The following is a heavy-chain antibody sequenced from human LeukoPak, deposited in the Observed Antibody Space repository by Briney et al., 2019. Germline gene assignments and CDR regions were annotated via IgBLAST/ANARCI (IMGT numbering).Heavy chain of an antibody. CDR1: GGSISSYY. J-gene: IGHJ6*02. CDR2: IYYSGST. V-gene: IGHV4-59*01. D-gene: IGHD2-15*01. CDR3: ARDFGEYCSGGSCQRYYYHGMDV. Sequence: SETLSLNCTVSGGSISSYYWSWIRQPPGKGLEWIGYIYYSGSTNYDPSLKSRVTISVDTSKNQFSLKLSSVTAADTAVYYCARDFGEYCSGGSCQRYYYHGMDVWGQGTTVTVSS.